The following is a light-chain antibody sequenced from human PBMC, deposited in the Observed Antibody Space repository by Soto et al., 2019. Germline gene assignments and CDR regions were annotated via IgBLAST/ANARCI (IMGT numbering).Light chain of an antibody. CDR1: QSVSSNF. CDR2: GAS. V-gene: IGKV3-20*01. CDR3: QQYGTSPVT. Sequence: EIVLTQSPGTPSLSPGERATLSCRASQSVSSNFLAWYQQKPGQAPRLLIYGASSRATGSPDRFSGSGSGTDFTLTITRLEPEDFAVYFCQQYGTSPVTFGGGTKVDIK. J-gene: IGKJ4*01.